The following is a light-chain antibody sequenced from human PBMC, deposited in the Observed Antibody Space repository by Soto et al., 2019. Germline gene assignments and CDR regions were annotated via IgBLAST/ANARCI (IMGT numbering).Light chain of an antibody. V-gene: IGKV3-15*01. CDR3: QHYNNWPRT. CDR2: GAS. Sequence: EIVMTQSPATLSVSPGERATLSCRASQSVSSNLAWYHQKPGQAPRLLIYGASTRATGIPARFSGSGSGTEFTLTISSLQSEDFAVYSCQHYNNWPRTFGQGTKAEIK. J-gene: IGKJ1*01. CDR1: QSVSSN.